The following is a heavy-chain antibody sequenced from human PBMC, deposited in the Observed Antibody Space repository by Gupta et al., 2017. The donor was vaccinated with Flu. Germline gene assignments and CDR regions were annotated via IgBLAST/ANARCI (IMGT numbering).Heavy chain of an antibody. CDR3: ARGGAVAGTDY. CDR1: GGSISSYS. CDR2: IYDSGST. Sequence: QVQLQESGPGLVKPSETLSLTCTVSGGSISSYSWSWIRQPPRKGLEWIGYIYDSGSTNYNPSLKSRVTISVDTSKNQFSLKLSAVTAADTAVYYWARGGAVAGTDYWGQGTLVTGAS. D-gene: IGHD6-19*01. J-gene: IGHJ4*02. V-gene: IGHV4-59*01.